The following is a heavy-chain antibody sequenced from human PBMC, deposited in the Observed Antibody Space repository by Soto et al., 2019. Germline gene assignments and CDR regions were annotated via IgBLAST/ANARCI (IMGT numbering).Heavy chain of an antibody. CDR2: IYYSGST. J-gene: IGHJ4*02. D-gene: IGHD7-27*01. Sequence: QVQLQESGPGLVKPSETLSLTCTVSGGSISSYYWSWIRQPPGKGLEWIGYIYYSGSTDYDPSLKSRVTISVDTSKNQFSLKLSSVPAADTAVYYCARRWGTYLDFWGQGTLVTVSS. CDR1: GGSISSYY. CDR3: ARRWGTYLDF. V-gene: IGHV4-59*01.